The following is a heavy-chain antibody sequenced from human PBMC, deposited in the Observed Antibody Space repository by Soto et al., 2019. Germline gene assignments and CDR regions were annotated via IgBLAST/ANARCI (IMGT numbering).Heavy chain of an antibody. CDR2: ISWNSGSL. D-gene: IGHD2-15*01. J-gene: IGHJ2*01. CDR1: GFTFDAYA. V-gene: IGHV3-9*01. CDR3: AKVVDCSGGGCWRRYFDL. Sequence: EVQLVESGGGLVQPGRSLRLSCAASGFTFDAYAMHWVQQAPGKGLEWVSGISWNSGSLDYADSVKGRFTSSRDNTKNSLYLQMSGRRSEDTALYYCAKVVDCSGGGCWRRYFDLWGRGTLVTVSS.